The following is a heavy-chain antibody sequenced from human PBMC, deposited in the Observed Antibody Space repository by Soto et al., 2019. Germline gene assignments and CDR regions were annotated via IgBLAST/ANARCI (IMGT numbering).Heavy chain of an antibody. V-gene: IGHV3-48*03. CDR1: GFFLVTYE. CDR3: ARGGVLRFFDV. CDR2: ISGTGETI. Sequence: EVQLVESGGGFVRLGGSLSRSCAASGFFLVTYELNWFGQGQGQGLQGVSYISGTGETIYYADSVKGRFTISRDNAKNSLFLQLTSLRADDTAVYYCARGGVLRFFDVWGQGALVTVSS. J-gene: IGHJ4*02. D-gene: IGHD3-9*01.